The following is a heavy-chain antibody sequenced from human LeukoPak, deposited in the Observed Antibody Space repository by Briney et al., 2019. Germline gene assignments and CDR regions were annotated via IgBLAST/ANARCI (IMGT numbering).Heavy chain of an antibody. CDR1: GFTFSSYA. CDR3: AKRNDYGDYDYYYYMDV. CDR2: ISGSGGST. Sequence: GGSLRLSCAASGFTFSSYAMSWVRQAPGKGLEWVSAISGSGGSTYYADSVKGRSTISRDNSKNTLYLQMNSLRAEDTAVYYCAKRNDYGDYDYYYYMDVWGKGTTVTVSS. V-gene: IGHV3-23*01. J-gene: IGHJ6*03. D-gene: IGHD4-17*01.